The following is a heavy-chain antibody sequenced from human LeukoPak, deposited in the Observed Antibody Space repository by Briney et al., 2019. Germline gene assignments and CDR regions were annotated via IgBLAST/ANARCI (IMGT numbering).Heavy chain of an antibody. CDR3: ARGLGVTDF. Sequence: ASVKVSCTASGGTFSSYAISWVRQATGQGLEWMGWMNPNSGNTGYAQKFQGRVTMTRNTSISTAYMELSSLRSEDTAVYYCARGLGVTDFWGQGTLVTVSS. V-gene: IGHV1-8*02. D-gene: IGHD3-16*01. CDR1: GGTFSSYA. J-gene: IGHJ4*02. CDR2: MNPNSGNT.